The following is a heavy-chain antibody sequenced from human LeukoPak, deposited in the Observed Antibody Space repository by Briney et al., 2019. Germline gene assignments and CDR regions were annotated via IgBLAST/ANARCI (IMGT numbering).Heavy chain of an antibody. CDR2: IYTSGST. Sequence: PSETLSLTCTVSGGSISSGSYYWSWIRQPAGKGLEWIGRIYTSGSTNYNPSLKSRVTMSVDTSKNQFSLKLSSVTAADTAVYYCARDSYPKGSTWSFDYWGRGTLVTVSS. V-gene: IGHV4-61*02. D-gene: IGHD2-15*01. CDR1: GGSISSGSYY. J-gene: IGHJ4*02. CDR3: ARDSYPKGSTWSFDY.